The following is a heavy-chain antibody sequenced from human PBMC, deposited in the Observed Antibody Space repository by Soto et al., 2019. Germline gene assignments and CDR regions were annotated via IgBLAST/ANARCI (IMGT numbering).Heavy chain of an antibody. CDR2: IYYSGST. Sequence: QLQLQESGPGLVKPSETLSLTCTVSGGSISSSSYYWGWIRQPPGKGLEWIGRIYYSGSTYYNPSLKSRVTISVDTSKNQFSLKLSSVTAADTAVYYCARPHLRRYFDWSRYYYYYYGMDVWGQGTTVTVSS. D-gene: IGHD3-9*01. CDR3: ARPHLRRYFDWSRYYYYYYGMDV. CDR1: GGSISSSSYY. J-gene: IGHJ6*02. V-gene: IGHV4-39*01.